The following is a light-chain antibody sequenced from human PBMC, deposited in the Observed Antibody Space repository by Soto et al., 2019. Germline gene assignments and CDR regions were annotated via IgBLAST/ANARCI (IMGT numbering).Light chain of an antibody. CDR3: QQYHNWWT. Sequence: EIGMTQSPSTLSVSPGERATLSCRASQSVSSNLAWYQQKPGQAPRLLIYGASTRATGVPTRFSGSGSGTEFTLTVSTLQSEDFAVYYSQQYHNWWTFGQGTKVDIK. V-gene: IGKV3-15*01. CDR2: GAS. J-gene: IGKJ1*01. CDR1: QSVSSN.